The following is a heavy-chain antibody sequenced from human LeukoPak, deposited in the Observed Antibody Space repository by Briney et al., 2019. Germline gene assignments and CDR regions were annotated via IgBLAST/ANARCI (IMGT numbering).Heavy chain of an antibody. CDR3: AADTDYDAFDI. V-gene: IGHV3-53*01. D-gene: IGHD4-11*01. Sequence: PGGSLRLSCAASGFTVRSSHMNRVRQAPGKGLEWVSVIYNGETTVYADSVRGRFTISRDNSENTLHLQMNSLRAEDTAVYYCAADTDYDAFDIWGQGIMVTVSS. CDR1: GFTVRSSH. CDR2: IYNGETT. J-gene: IGHJ3*02.